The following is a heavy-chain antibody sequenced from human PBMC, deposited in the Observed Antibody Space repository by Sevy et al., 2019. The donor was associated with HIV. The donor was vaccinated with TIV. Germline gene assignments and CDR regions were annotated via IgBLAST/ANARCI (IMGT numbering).Heavy chain of an antibody. CDR1: GGSITSLY. Sequence: SETLSLTCTVSGGSITSLYWNWIRQPPGKGLEWIANIYYNGHIDYNPSLRSRVTLSLDTSKNQFSLRLSSVTAADTAMYYCAGENAWGRGYSWGQGTLVTVSS. CDR2: IYYNGHI. V-gene: IGHV4-59*08. D-gene: IGHD1-26*01. CDR3: AGENAWGRGYS. J-gene: IGHJ4*02.